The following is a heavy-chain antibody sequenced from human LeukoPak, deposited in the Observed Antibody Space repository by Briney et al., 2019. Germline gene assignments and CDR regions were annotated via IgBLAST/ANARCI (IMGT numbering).Heavy chain of an antibody. CDR1: GFTFSSYW. V-gene: IGHV3-74*01. J-gene: IGHJ4*02. CDR2: INNDGSST. Sequence: PGGSLRLSRAASGFTFSSYWMHWVRQAPGKGLVWVSRINNDGSSTSYADSVKGRFTISRDDAKHTLYLQMNSLRAEGTAVYYCARVWSYYYFDYWGQGTLVTVSS. D-gene: IGHD2-8*02. CDR3: ARVWSYYYFDY.